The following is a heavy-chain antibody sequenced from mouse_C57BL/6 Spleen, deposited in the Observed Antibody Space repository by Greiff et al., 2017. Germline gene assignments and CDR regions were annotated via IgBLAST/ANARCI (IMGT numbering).Heavy chain of an antibody. CDR3: AREGNYERAYAMDY. Sequence: EVHLVESGGGLVKPGGSLKLSCAASGFTFSDYGMHWVRQAPETGLEWVAYISSGSSTIYYADTVKGRFTISRDNAKNTLFLQMTSRRSEDTAMYYCAREGNYERAYAMDYWGQGTSVTVSS. CDR1: GFTFSDYG. CDR2: ISSGSSTI. V-gene: IGHV5-17*01. D-gene: IGHD2-1*01. J-gene: IGHJ4*01.